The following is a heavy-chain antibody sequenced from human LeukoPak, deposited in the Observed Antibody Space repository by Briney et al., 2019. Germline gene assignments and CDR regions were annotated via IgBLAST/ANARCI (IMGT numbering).Heavy chain of an antibody. CDR2: INHSGST. CDR1: GASITSSNYY. V-gene: IGHV4-39*07. Sequence: PSETLSLTCTVSGASITSSNYYWLWLRQPPGKGLEWIGEINHSGSTNYNPSLKSRVTISVDTSKNQFSLKLSSVTAADTAVYYCARTRAYYDFWSGLYYFDYWGQGTLVTVSS. CDR3: ARTRAYYDFWSGLYYFDY. D-gene: IGHD3-3*01. J-gene: IGHJ4*02.